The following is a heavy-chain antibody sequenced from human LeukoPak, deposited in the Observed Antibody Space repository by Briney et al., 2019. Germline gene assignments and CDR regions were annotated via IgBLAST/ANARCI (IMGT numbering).Heavy chain of an antibody. CDR3: ARDTSRRDVWGSYRYTRFDY. J-gene: IGHJ4*02. V-gene: IGHV3-7*03. CDR2: IKQDGSEK. CDR1: GFTFSSSW. Sequence: GGSLRLSCAASGFTFSSSWMRWVRQAPGKGLEWVANIKQDGSEKYYVDSVKGRFTISRDNAKNSLYLQMNSLTAEDTAVYYCARDTSRRDVWGSYRYTRFDYWGQGTLVTVSS. D-gene: IGHD3-16*02.